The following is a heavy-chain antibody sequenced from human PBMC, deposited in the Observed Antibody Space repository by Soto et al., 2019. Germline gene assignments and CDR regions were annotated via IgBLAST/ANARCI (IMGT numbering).Heavy chain of an antibody. Sequence: GGSLRLSCPASGFTFDDYAMHLVLQAPGKGLEWVSGISWNSGSIGYADSVKCRFTISRDNAKNSLYLQMNSLRAEDTALYYCASTYDFWSGSNWFDPWGQGTLVTVSS. CDR1: GFTFDDYA. D-gene: IGHD3-3*01. J-gene: IGHJ5*02. CDR2: ISWNSGSI. CDR3: ASTYDFWSGSNWFDP. V-gene: IGHV3-9*01.